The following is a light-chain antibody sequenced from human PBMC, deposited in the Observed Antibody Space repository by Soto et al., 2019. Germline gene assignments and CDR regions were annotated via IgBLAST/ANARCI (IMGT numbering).Light chain of an antibody. CDR3: QQFNSYPIT. J-gene: IGKJ5*01. CDR1: QGISNY. CDR2: TAS. Sequence: DIPLTQYPSFLSASVGDRVTITCRASQGISNYLAWYQQKPGKAPKLLIYTASTLQSGVPSRFSGSGSGTEFTLTISGLQPEDVATYYCQQFNSYPITVGQGARLEIK. V-gene: IGKV1-9*01.